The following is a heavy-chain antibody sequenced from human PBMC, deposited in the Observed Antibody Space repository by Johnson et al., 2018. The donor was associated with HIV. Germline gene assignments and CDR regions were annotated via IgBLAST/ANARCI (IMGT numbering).Heavy chain of an antibody. CDR3: AKEGRYVEGAFDI. V-gene: IGHV3-30*02. CDR2: KRYDGSNK. D-gene: IGHD5-12*01. Sequence: QVQLVESGGGVVQPGGSLRLSCAASGFTFSTFGMHWVRQAPGKGLEWVSFKRYDGSNKYYADSVKGRFTISRDNSKNTLYLQMNSLRAEDTAVYYCAKEGRYVEGAFDIWGQGTMVTVSS. CDR1: GFTFSTFG. J-gene: IGHJ3*02.